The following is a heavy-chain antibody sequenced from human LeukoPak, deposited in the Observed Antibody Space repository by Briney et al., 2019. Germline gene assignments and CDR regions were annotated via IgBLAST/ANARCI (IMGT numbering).Heavy chain of an antibody. CDR1: GFTISSYW. D-gene: IGHD5-18*01. CDR3: AREIQLWLD. V-gene: IGHV3-7*01. Sequence: GGSLRLFCAAAGFTISSYWMSWVRQAPGTGLEWVANIKQDGSEKYYVDSVKGRFTIPRDNAKNSLYLQMNSLRAEDTAVYYCAREIQLWLDWGQVTLVTVSS. CDR2: IKQDGSEK. J-gene: IGHJ4*02.